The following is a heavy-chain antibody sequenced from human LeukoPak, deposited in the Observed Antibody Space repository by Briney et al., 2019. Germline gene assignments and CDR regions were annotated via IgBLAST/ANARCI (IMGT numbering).Heavy chain of an antibody. J-gene: IGHJ4*02. CDR1: GGSISSGSYY. Sequence: KTSETLSLTCTVSGGSISSGSYYWSWIRQPAGKGLEWIGRIYTSGSTNYNPSLKSRVTISVDTSKNQFSLKLSSVTAADTAVYYCARAGGHYDFWSGYPLDYWGQGTLVTVSS. CDR2: IYTSGST. V-gene: IGHV4-61*02. CDR3: ARAGGHYDFWSGYPLDY. D-gene: IGHD3-3*01.